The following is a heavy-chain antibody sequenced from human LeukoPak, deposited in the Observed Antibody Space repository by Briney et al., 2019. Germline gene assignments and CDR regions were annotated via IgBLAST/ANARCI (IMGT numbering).Heavy chain of an antibody. CDR2: INPNSGGT. J-gene: IGHJ4*02. D-gene: IGHD2-21*02. Sequence: ASVKVSCKASGYTFTSYYMHWVRQAPGQGLEWMGWINPNSGGTNYAQKFQGRVTMTRDTSISTAYMELSRLRSDDTAVYYCARAVFGGDSWYYFDYWGQGTLVTVSS. V-gene: IGHV1-2*02. CDR3: ARAVFGGDSWYYFDY. CDR1: GYTFTSYY.